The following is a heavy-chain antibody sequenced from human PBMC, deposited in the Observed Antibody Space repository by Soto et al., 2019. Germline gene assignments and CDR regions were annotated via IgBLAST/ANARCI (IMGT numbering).Heavy chain of an antibody. V-gene: IGHV1-18*01. J-gene: IGHJ6*03. CDR3: ATGRTISGRRNRHYYYYYYMDV. Sequence: ASVKVSCKASGYTFTSNGISWVRQAPGQGLEWMGWISAYNGNTNYAQKLQGRVTMTTDTSTSTAYMELRSLRSEDTAVYYCATGRTISGRRNRHYYYYYYMDVWGKGTTVTVSS. CDR1: GYTFTSNG. CDR2: ISAYNGNT. D-gene: IGHD3-3*01.